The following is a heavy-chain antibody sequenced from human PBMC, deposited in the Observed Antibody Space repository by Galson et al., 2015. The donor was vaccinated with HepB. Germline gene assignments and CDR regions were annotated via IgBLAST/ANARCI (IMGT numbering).Heavy chain of an antibody. CDR1: GFSFNSYA. J-gene: IGHJ4*02. D-gene: IGHD3-22*01. CDR3: AKKWLCDY. V-gene: IGHV3-30*04. Sequence: SLRLSCAASGFSFNSYAMHWVRQAPGKGLEWVAVISYDGSNEYYADSVKGRFTISRDNSKNTLYLQMNGLRAEDTAVYYCAKKWLCDYWGQGTLVTVSS. CDR2: ISYDGSNE.